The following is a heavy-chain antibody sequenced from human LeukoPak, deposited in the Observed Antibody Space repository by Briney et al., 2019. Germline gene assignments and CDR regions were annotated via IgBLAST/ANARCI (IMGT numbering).Heavy chain of an antibody. CDR1: GFTFSSYG. CDR2: ISYDGSNK. V-gene: IGHV3-30*18. D-gene: IGHD3-3*01. CDR3: AKDLILYYDFWSGYSAKPWDGTGYGIYV. Sequence: GGSLRLSCAASGFTFSSYGMHWVRQAPGKGLEWVAVISYDGSNKYYADSVKGRFTISRDNSKNTLYLQMNSLRAEDTAVYYCAKDLILYYDFWSGYSAKPWDGTGYGIYVWGQGTTVTVSS. J-gene: IGHJ6*02.